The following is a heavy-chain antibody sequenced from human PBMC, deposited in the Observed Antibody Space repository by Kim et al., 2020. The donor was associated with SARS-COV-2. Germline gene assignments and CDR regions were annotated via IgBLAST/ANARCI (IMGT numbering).Heavy chain of an antibody. D-gene: IGHD2-8*02. CDR3: ARDCGADCTGHRGGFYFDY. V-gene: IGHV1-3*04. CDR2: INTANGDT. CDR1: GYTFTNYA. J-gene: IGHJ4*02. Sequence: ASVKVSCKASGYTFTNYAIHWVCQAPGQRLEWMGWINTANGDTRYSQNFQGRVTITRDTSANTAYIELSSLTSEDTAVFYCARDCGADCTGHRGGFYFDYWGQGTLVTVSS.